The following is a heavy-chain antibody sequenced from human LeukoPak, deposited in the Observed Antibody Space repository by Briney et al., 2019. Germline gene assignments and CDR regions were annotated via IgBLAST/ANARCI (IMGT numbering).Heavy chain of an antibody. CDR3: TIPSSSFQIDY. Sequence: SVKVSCKASGGTFSSYAINWVRQAPGQGLEWMGGIIPIFGTASYAQKFQGRVTIIADKSTGTAYMELSSLRSEDTAVYYCTIPSSSFQIDYWGQGTLVTVSS. J-gene: IGHJ4*02. CDR2: IIPIFGTA. CDR1: GGTFSSYA. D-gene: IGHD6-13*01. V-gene: IGHV1-69*06.